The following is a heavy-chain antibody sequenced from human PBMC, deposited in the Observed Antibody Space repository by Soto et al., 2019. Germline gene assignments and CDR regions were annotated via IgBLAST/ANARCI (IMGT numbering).Heavy chain of an antibody. Sequence: PSETLSLTCTVSGGSISSYYWSWIRQPPGKGLEWIGYIYYRGSTNYNPSLKSRVTISVDTPKNQFSLKLSSVTAADTAVYYCARSRGLWFGELSWYLDLWGRGTLVT. V-gene: IGHV4-59*01. CDR1: GGSISSYY. CDR3: ARSRGLWFGELSWYLDL. J-gene: IGHJ2*01. D-gene: IGHD3-10*01. CDR2: IYYRGST.